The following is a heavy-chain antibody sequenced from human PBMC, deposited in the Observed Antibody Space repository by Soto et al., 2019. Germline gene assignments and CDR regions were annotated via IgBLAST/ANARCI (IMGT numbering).Heavy chain of an antibody. CDR1: GGSISSYY. D-gene: IGHD3-10*01. Sequence: SETLSLTCTVSGGSISSYYWSWIRQPPGKGLEWIGYIYYSGSTNYNPSLKSRVTISVDTSKNQFSLKLSSVTTADTAVYYCARELFGRSVWFDPWGQGTLVTVSS. CDR3: ARELFGRSVWFDP. CDR2: IYYSGST. J-gene: IGHJ5*02. V-gene: IGHV4-59*01.